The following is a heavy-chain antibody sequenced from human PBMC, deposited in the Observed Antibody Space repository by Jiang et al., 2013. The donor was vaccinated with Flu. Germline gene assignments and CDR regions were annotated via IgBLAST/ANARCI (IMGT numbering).Heavy chain of an antibody. CDR2: ISYGGRNK. V-gene: IGHV3-30*18. J-gene: IGHJ6*02. Sequence: VQLLESGGGVVQPGRSLRLSCAASGFTFNNYGIHWVRQAPGKGLEWVAVISYGGRNKYYADSVKGRFTISRDNSKNTLYLQINSLRGEDTAVYYCAKDMGIYGSGWYPRPVDYYYYGMDVWGQGTTVTVSS. CDR3: AKDMGIYGSGWYPRPVDYYYYGMDV. CDR1: GFTFNNYG. D-gene: IGHD6-19*01.